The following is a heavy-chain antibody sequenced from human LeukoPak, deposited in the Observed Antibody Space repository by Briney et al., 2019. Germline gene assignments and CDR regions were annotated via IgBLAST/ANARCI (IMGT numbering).Heavy chain of an antibody. V-gene: IGHV3-30*04. CDR1: GFTFSSYA. J-gene: IGHJ3*02. CDR3: AREASGYSYGLDAFDI. CDR2: ISYDGSNK. Sequence: PGGSLRLSCAASGFTFSSYAMHWVRQAPGKGLEWVAVISYDGSNKYYADSVKGRFTISRDNAKNSLYLQMNSLRGEDTAVYYCAREASGYSYGLDAFDIWGQGTTVTVSS. D-gene: IGHD5-18*01.